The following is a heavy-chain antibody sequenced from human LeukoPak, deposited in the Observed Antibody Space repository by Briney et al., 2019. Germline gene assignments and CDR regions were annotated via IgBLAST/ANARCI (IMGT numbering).Heavy chain of an antibody. CDR1: GFTLSSYG. D-gene: IGHD2-21*02. J-gene: IGHJ4*02. Sequence: GGSLRLSCAASGFTLSSYGMHWVRQAPGKGLEWVAVISYDGSNKYYADSVKGRFTISRDNSKNTLYLQMISLRAEDTAVYYCAKGTAYCGGDCYSGVYWGQGTLVTVSS. V-gene: IGHV3-30*18. CDR2: ISYDGSNK. CDR3: AKGTAYCGGDCYSGVY.